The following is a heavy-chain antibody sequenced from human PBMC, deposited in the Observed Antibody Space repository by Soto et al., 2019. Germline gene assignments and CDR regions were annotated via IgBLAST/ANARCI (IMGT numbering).Heavy chain of an antibody. D-gene: IGHD2-21*02. V-gene: IGHV3-21*01. CDR1: GFSFSTYS. CDR2: IGRRSDI. J-gene: IGHJ6*02. CDR3: AREETAWPLAYGLDV. Sequence: GGSLRLSCEASGFSFSTYSMHWVRQDPGKGLEWVSSIGRRSDIYYADSVKGRFTTSRDNAKNSVSLQMNSLRDEDTAVYYCAREETAWPLAYGLDVWGQGTTVTVSS.